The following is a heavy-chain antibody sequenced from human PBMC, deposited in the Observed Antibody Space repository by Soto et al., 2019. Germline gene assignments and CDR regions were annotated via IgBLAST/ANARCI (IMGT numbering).Heavy chain of an antibody. Sequence: GASVKVSCKASGYTFTSYYMHWVRQAPGQGLEWMGIINPSGGSTSYAQKFQGRVTITRDMSTSTAYMELSSLRSEDTAVYYCAAEGIPIAAAGIPYGMDVWGQGTTVTVSS. D-gene: IGHD6-13*01. CDR3: AAEGIPIAAAGIPYGMDV. V-gene: IGHV1-46*01. J-gene: IGHJ6*02. CDR2: INPSGGST. CDR1: GYTFTSYY.